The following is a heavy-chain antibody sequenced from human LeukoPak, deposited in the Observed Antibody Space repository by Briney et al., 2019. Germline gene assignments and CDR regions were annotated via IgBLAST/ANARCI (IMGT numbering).Heavy chain of an antibody. V-gene: IGHV1-18*01. Sequence: ASVKVSCKASGGTFSSYAISWVRQVPGQGLEWMGWVDGDNGNTQYADSLWGRVTLTIDPPTSTSYMELRRLRSDDTAVYYCARDEDWVFDYWGQGTPVTVSS. CDR3: ARDEDWVFDY. D-gene: IGHD3/OR15-3a*01. CDR2: VDGDNGNT. CDR1: GGTFSSYA. J-gene: IGHJ4*02.